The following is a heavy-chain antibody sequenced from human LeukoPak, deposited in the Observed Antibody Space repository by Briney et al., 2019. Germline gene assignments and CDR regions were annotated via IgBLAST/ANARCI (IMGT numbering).Heavy chain of an antibody. CDR2: IYPGDSDT. V-gene: IGHV5-51*01. CDR3: ARHGYTYTYAFDI. Sequence: GESLKISCKGSGYSFTTYWIGWVRQMPGKGLEWMGIIYPGDSDTRYSPSFQGQVTISADRSINTAYLQWSSLKASGTAMYYCARHGYTYTYAFDIWGQGTMVTVSS. D-gene: IGHD5-18*01. J-gene: IGHJ3*02. CDR1: GYSFTTYW.